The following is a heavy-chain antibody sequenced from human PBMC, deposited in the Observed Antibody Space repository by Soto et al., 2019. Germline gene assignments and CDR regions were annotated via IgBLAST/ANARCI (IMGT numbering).Heavy chain of an antibody. J-gene: IGHJ4*02. D-gene: IGHD3-22*01. CDR1: GGTFSNSA. CDR2: IIPLFATG. CDR3: ARGPDSSDYYYFY. V-gene: IGHV1-69*01. Sequence: QVQLVQSGAEVKKPGSSVKVSCKASGGTFSNSAISWVRQAPGQGLEWMGGIIPLFATGNYAQKFQGRVTITADESTSIAYMELSSLRSEDTAIYYCARGPDSSDYYYFYWGQGTLVTVSS.